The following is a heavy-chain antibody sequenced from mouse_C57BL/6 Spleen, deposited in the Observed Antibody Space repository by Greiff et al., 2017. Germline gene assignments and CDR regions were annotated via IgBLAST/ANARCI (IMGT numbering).Heavy chain of an antibody. CDR3: ARWGTTVVATKYFDV. J-gene: IGHJ1*03. CDR1: GYTFTSYW. Sequence: QVHVKQPGAELVKPGASVKLSCKASGYTFTSYWMHWVKQRPGRGLEWIGRIDPNSGGTKYNEKFKSKATLTVDKPSSTAYMQLSSLTSEDSAVYYCARWGTTVVATKYFDVWGTGTTVTVSS. D-gene: IGHD1-1*01. CDR2: IDPNSGGT. V-gene: IGHV1-72*01.